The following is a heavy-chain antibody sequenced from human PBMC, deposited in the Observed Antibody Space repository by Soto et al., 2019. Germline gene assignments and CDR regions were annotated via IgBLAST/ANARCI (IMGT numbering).Heavy chain of an antibody. D-gene: IGHD1-1*01. V-gene: IGHV4-4*02. CDR3: ARNSTSGTRFDY. J-gene: IGHJ4*02. CDR2: VYHSGST. CDR1: GGSISTSNW. Sequence: QVQLQESGPGLVKTSGTLSLTCAVSGGSISTSNWWSWVRQPPGKGLERIGEVYHSGSTNYNPSSKRLVAMPVDKSNNQFSLKLDSVTAAGTALYYCARNSTSGTRFDYWGQGSLVCVSS.